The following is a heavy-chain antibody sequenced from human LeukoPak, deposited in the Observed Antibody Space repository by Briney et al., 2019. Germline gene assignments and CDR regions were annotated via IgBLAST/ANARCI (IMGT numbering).Heavy chain of an antibody. Sequence: GGSLRLSCAASGFIFRNYAMSWVRQAPGKGLEWVSAITGSGDTTYYADSVKGRFTVSRDNSKNTLYVEMNTLRAEDTAVYYCAKWEDYDILTGYYVSDFWGQGTLVTVSS. D-gene: IGHD3-9*01. V-gene: IGHV3-23*01. J-gene: IGHJ4*02. CDR1: GFIFRNYA. CDR2: ITGSGDTT. CDR3: AKWEDYDILTGYYVSDF.